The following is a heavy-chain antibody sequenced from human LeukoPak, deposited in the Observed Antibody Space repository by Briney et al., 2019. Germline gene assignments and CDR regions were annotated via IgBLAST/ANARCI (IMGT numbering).Heavy chain of an antibody. J-gene: IGHJ4*02. V-gene: IGHV1-8*02. D-gene: IGHD6-13*01. CDR3: ARVFRGNSWYIGY. CDR2: MNPNSGNT. CDR1: GYTFTSYG. Sequence: ASVKVSCKASGYTFTSYGISWVRQATGQGLEWMGWMNPNSGNTGYAQKFQGRVTMTRNTSISTAYMELSSLRSEDTAVYYCARVFRGNSWYIGYWGQGTLVTVSS.